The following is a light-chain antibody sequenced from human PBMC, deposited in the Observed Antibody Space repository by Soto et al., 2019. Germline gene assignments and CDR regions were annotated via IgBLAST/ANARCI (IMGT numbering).Light chain of an antibody. V-gene: IGKV3-20*01. Sequence: EIVLTQSPGTLSVSPGERATLSFRSSQSVSSSYLAWYQQKPGQAPRLLINGASSRATGIPDRFSGSGSGTDFTLTISRLEPEDFAVYYCQQYGSSPSITFGQGTRLEIK. CDR2: GAS. CDR1: QSVSSSY. CDR3: QQYGSSPSIT. J-gene: IGKJ5*01.